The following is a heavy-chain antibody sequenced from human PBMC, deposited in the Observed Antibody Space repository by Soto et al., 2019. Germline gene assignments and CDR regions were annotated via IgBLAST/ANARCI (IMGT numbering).Heavy chain of an antibody. CDR1: GGSISSGGYY. CDR2: IYYSGST. Sequence: PSETLSLTCTVPGGSISSGGYYWSWIRQHPGKGLEWIGYIYYSGSTYYNPSLKSRVTISVDTSKNQFSLKLSSVTAADTAVYYCARPDIVVVPAAPNYYYYGMDVWGQGTTVTVSS. V-gene: IGHV4-31*03. CDR3: ARPDIVVVPAAPNYYYYGMDV. J-gene: IGHJ6*02. D-gene: IGHD2-2*01.